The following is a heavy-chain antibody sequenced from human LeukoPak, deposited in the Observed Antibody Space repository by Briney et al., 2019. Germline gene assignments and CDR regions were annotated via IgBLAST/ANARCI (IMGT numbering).Heavy chain of an antibody. V-gene: IGHV4-59*01. CDR2: ISYSGST. CDR3: ARVPRSSGTYWLDPYYFDY. D-gene: IGHD1-26*01. J-gene: IGHJ4*02. CDR1: GASINNYY. Sequence: SGTLSLTCTVSGASINNYYWRWIRQPPGKGLEWIGYISYSGSTNYNPSLKSRVTISIDTSTKQFFLRLSSVTAADTAVYYCARVPRSSGTYWLDPYYFDYWGQGTLVTVSS.